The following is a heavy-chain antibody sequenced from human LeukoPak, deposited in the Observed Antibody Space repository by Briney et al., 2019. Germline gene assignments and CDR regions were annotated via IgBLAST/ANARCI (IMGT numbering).Heavy chain of an antibody. CDR1: GFTFSSYW. V-gene: IGHV3-7*01. D-gene: IGHD3-22*01. CDR2: IKQDGSNK. Sequence: GGSLRLSCAASGFTFSSYWMSWVRQAPGKGLEWVANIKQDGSNKYYADSVKGRFTISRDNSKNTLYLRMNSLRAEDTAVYYCAKDLRGYTFDIWGQGTMVTVSS. CDR3: AKDLRGYTFDI. J-gene: IGHJ3*02.